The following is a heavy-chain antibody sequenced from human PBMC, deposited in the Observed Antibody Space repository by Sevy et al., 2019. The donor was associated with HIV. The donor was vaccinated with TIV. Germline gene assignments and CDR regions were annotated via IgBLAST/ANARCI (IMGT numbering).Heavy chain of an antibody. CDR3: ARALGMATFGQIRFDS. J-gene: IGHJ5*01. CDR1: SYSVGSDNY. Sequence: SETLSLTCAVSSYSVGSDNYWGWIRQSPGKGLEWIGIIYRSGTTYYNPSLKSRVTISVDTSKNQFSLKLSSVTASDTAVYFCARALGMATFGQIRFDSSGQGTLVTVSS. D-gene: IGHD5-12*01. V-gene: IGHV4-38-2*01. CDR2: IYRSGTT.